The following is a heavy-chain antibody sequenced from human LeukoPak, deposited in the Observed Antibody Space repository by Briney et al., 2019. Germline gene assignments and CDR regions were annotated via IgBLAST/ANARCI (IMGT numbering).Heavy chain of an antibody. CDR3: ARDPRLIAAAGSFEYFQH. J-gene: IGHJ1*01. Sequence: ASVKVSCKASGYTFTNYGISWVRQAPGQRLEWMGWINTDNGYRKYSQKFQGRVTFIRDTSASTAYMELSGLRSEDTAVYYCARDPRLIAAAGSFEYFQHWGQGTLVTVSS. D-gene: IGHD6-13*01. CDR1: GYTFTNYG. CDR2: INTDNGYR. V-gene: IGHV1-3*04.